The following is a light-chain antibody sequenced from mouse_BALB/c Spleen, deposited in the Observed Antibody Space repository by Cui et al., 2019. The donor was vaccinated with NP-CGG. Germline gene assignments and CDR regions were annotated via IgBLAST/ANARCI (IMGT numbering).Light chain of an antibody. CDR3: ALWYSNHWV. V-gene: IGLV1*01. Sequence: QAVVTQESALTTSPGETVTLTCRSSTEPVTTSNYANWVQEKPDHLFTGLIGGTNNRAPGVPARFSGSLIGDKAALTITGAQTEDEAIYFCALWYSNHWVFGGGTKLTVL. J-gene: IGLJ1*01. CDR2: GTN. CDR1: TEPVTTSNY.